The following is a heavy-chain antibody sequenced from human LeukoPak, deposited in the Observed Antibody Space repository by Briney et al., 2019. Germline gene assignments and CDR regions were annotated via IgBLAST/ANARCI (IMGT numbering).Heavy chain of an antibody. V-gene: IGHV3-64D*06. CDR3: VRDMSGKYSFDY. D-gene: IGHD1-26*01. J-gene: IGHJ4*02. CDR2: IHHNGEMT. CDR1: GFTLTWHV. Sequence: GGSLRLSCAASGFTLTWHVMHWVRQAPGKALEYVSFIHHNGEMTSYAESVRGRFTVSRDNSKNTLFPELSSLRTDDAAVYYCVRDMSGKYSFDYWGQGTLVIVST.